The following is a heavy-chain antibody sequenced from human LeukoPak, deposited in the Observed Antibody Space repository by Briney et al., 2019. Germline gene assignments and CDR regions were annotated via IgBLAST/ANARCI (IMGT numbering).Heavy chain of an antibody. CDR3: ASEGIAAAADI. Sequence: PGGCLRLSCAASGLTFSSYGMQWVRQAPGKGREGVAVISYDGSNQYHADSVNGRFTISRDNSKNTLYLQINSLRAEDTAVYYCASEGIAAAADIWGQGTMVTVSS. V-gene: IGHV3-30*03. D-gene: IGHD6-13*01. J-gene: IGHJ3*02. CDR2: ISYDGSNQ. CDR1: GLTFSSYG.